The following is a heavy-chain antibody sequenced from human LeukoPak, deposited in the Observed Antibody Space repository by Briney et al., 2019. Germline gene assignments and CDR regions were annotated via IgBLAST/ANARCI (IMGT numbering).Heavy chain of an antibody. Sequence: SGPTLVNPTQTLTLTCTFSGFSLSASGVGVGWIRQPPGKALEWLALIYWDDDKRYSPSLKSRLTITKDTSKNQVVLTMTNMDPVDTATYYCSRLLRYFDCFDYWGQGTLVTVSS. D-gene: IGHD3-9*01. CDR1: GFSLSASGVG. CDR3: SRLLRYFDCFDY. V-gene: IGHV2-5*02. J-gene: IGHJ4*02. CDR2: IYWDDDK.